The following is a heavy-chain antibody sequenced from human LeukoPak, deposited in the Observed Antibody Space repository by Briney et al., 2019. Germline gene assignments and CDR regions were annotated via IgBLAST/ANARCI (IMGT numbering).Heavy chain of an antibody. CDR2: ISGSGGST. CDR1: GFTFSTYA. CDR3: AKDSISIAVAGYYYYYGMDV. J-gene: IGHJ6*02. D-gene: IGHD6-19*01. Sequence: GGSLRLSCAASGFTFSTYAMSWVRLAPGKGLEWVSGISGSGGSTYYADSVKGRFTSSRDNSNNTLYVQMNSLRAEDTAVYYCAKDSISIAVAGYYYYYGMDVWGQGTTVTVSS. V-gene: IGHV3-23*01.